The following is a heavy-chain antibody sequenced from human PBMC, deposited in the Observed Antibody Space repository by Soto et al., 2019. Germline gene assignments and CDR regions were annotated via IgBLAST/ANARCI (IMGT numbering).Heavy chain of an antibody. J-gene: IGHJ5*02. CDR3: ARDPKYYGP. D-gene: IGHD3-10*01. CDR2: ISYDGSNK. Sequence: QVQLVESGGGVVQPGRSLRLSCAASGFTFSSYAMHWVRQAPGKGLEWVAVISYDGSNKYYADSVKGRFTISRDNSKNTLYLQMNSLRADDTAVYYCARDPKYYGPWGQRTLVTVSS. CDR1: GFTFSSYA. V-gene: IGHV3-30-3*01.